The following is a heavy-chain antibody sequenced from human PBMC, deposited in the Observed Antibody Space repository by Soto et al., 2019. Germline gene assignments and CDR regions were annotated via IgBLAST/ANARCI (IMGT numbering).Heavy chain of an antibody. Sequence: GGSLRLSCAASGFTFSSYAMSWVRQAPGKGLEWVSAISGSGGSTYYADSVKGRFTISRDNSKNTLYLQMNSLRAEDTAVYYCAKALRASSGYYYYAMDVWGQGTTVTVSS. V-gene: IGHV3-23*01. CDR2: ISGSGGST. CDR3: AKALRASSGYYYYAMDV. D-gene: IGHD3-22*01. J-gene: IGHJ6*02. CDR1: GFTFSSYA.